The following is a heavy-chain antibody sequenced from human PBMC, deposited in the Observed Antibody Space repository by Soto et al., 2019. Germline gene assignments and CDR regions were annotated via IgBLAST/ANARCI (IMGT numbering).Heavy chain of an antibody. V-gene: IGHV1-46*03. Sequence: ASVKVSCKASGYTFTSYYMHWVRQAPGQGLEWMGIINPSGGSTSYAQKFQGRVTMTRDTSTSTVYMELSSLRSEDTAVYYCAREGESEHYYYYYYMDVWGKGTTVTVSS. CDR2: INPSGGST. CDR1: GYTFTSYY. D-gene: IGHD3-16*01. CDR3: AREGESEHYYYYYYMDV. J-gene: IGHJ6*03.